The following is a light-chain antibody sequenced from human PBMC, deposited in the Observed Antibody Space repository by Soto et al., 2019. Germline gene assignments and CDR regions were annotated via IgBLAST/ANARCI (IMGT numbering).Light chain of an antibody. J-gene: IGKJ4*01. CDR2: KAS. V-gene: IGKV1-5*03. Sequence: IQMTQSPSSLSASVGDRLTITCRASQDVRNYVGWYQQKPGKAPKLLIYKASSLESGVPSRFSGSGSGIEFTLTISSLQPDDFATYYCQQYDSYPLTFGGGTKVDIK. CDR1: QDVRNY. CDR3: QQYDSYPLT.